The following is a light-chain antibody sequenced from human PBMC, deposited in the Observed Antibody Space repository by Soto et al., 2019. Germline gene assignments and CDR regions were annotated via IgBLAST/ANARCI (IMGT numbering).Light chain of an antibody. CDR2: GAS. J-gene: IGKJ3*01. CDR3: QQYGSSSLFT. Sequence: PGERATLSCRASQSVSSSYLAWYQQKPGQAPRLLIYGASNRATGIPDRFSGSGSGTDFTLTISRLEPEDFAVYYCQQYGSSSLFTFGPGTKVDIK. V-gene: IGKV3-20*01. CDR1: QSVSSSY.